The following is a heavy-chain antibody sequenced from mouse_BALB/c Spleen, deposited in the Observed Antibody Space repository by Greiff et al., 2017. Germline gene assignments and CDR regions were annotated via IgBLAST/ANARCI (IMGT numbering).Heavy chain of an antibody. Sequence: VQLQQSGAELVRPGSSVKISCKASGYAFSSYWMNWVKQRPGQGLEWIGQIYPGDGDTNYNGKFKGKATLTADKSSSTAYMQLSSLTSEDSAVYFCASLDYYGSSYRAMDYWGQGTSVTVSS. V-gene: IGHV1-80*01. J-gene: IGHJ4*01. CDR3: ASLDYYGSSYRAMDY. CDR1: GYAFSSYW. D-gene: IGHD1-1*01. CDR2: IYPGDGDT.